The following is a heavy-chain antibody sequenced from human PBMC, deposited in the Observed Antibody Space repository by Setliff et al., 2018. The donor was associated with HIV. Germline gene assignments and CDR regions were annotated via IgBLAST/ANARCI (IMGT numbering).Heavy chain of an antibody. D-gene: IGHD3-3*01. CDR1: GGSISSYY. CDR2: IYYSGST. Sequence: SETLSLTCTVSGGSISSYYWSWIRQPPGKGLEWIGYIYYSGSTNHNPSLKSRVTISVDTSKNQFSLRLSSVTAADTAVYYCARGYYDFWSGPFKYYYYYMDVWGKGTTVTVSS. V-gene: IGHV4-59*01. CDR3: ARGYYDFWSGPFKYYYYYMDV. J-gene: IGHJ6*03.